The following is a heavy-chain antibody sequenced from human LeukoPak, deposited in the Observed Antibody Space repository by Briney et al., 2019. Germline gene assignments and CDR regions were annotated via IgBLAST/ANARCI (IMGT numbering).Heavy chain of an antibody. CDR1: EYSFTSYW. CDR3: ARHGRYCGGDCYSQAADY. Sequence: GESLKISCKGSEYSFTSYWIGWVRQMPGKGLEWMGIIYPGDSDTRYSPSFQGQVTISADKSISTAYLQWSSLKASDTAMYYCARHGRYCGGDCYSQAADYWGQGTLVTVSS. CDR2: IYPGDSDT. V-gene: IGHV5-51*01. D-gene: IGHD2-21*02. J-gene: IGHJ4*02.